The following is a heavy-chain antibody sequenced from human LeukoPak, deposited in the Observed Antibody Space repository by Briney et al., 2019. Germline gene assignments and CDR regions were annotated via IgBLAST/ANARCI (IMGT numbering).Heavy chain of an antibody. V-gene: IGHV4-34*01. J-gene: IGHJ4*02. Sequence: SETLSLTCAVYGGSFSGYYWSWIRQPPGKGLEWIGEINHSGSTNYSPSLKSRVTISVDTSKNQFSLKLSSVTAADTAVYYCARCELLLIPSDYWGQGTLVTVSS. D-gene: IGHD3-10*01. CDR2: INHSGST. CDR1: GGSFSGYY. CDR3: ARCELLLIPSDY.